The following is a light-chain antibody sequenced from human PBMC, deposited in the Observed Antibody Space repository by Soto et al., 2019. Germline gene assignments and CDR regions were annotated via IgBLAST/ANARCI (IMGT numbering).Light chain of an antibody. CDR1: QSISSW. J-gene: IGKJ5*01. V-gene: IGKV1-5*01. Sequence: DIQMTQSPSTLSASVGDRVTITCRASQSISSWLAWYQQKPGKAPKLLIYDASSLESGVPSRFSASGSGTEFTLTFSSPQPDDFATYYRQQYNSYSITFGQGTRLESK. CDR2: DAS. CDR3: QQYNSYSIT.